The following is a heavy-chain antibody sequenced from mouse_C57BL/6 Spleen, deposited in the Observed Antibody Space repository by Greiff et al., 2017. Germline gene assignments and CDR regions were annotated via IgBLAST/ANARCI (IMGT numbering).Heavy chain of an antibody. CDR2: ISYDGSN. D-gene: IGHD1-1*01. J-gene: IGHJ2*01. V-gene: IGHV3-6*01. Sequence: EVKLQESGPGLVKPSQSLSLTCSVTGYSITSGYYWNWIRQFPGNKLEWMGYISYDGSNNYNPSLKNRISITRDTSKNQFFLKLNSVTTEDTATYYCARDLYYGSSAGYWGQGTTLTVSS. CDR3: ARDLYYGSSAGY. CDR1: GYSITSGYY.